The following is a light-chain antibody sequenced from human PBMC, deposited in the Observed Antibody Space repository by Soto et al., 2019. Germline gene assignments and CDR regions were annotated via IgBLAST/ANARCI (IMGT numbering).Light chain of an antibody. CDR3: CSYAASYTLV. CDR2: DAS. J-gene: IGLJ2*01. CDR1: SSNVGGYNY. V-gene: IGLV2-11*01. Sequence: QSALTQPRSVSASPGQSVTISCTGTSSNVGGYNYVSWYQQNPGKAPKLMIYDASKRPSGVPDRFSGSKSGNAASLTISGLQAEDEADYYCCSYAASYTLVFGGGTKLTVL.